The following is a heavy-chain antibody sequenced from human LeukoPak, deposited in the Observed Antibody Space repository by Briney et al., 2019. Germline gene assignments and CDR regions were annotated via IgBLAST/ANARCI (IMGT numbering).Heavy chain of an antibody. Sequence: ASVKVSCKASGYTFTSYGISWVRQAPGQGLEWMGWISAYNGNTNYAQKLQGRVTMTTDTSTSTAYMELRSLRSDDTAVYYCAAFEYSSSPGWYYYYYVDVWGKGTTVTVSS. J-gene: IGHJ6*03. D-gene: IGHD6-6*01. CDR2: ISAYNGNT. CDR3: AAFEYSSSPGWYYYYYVDV. V-gene: IGHV1-18*01. CDR1: GYTFTSYG.